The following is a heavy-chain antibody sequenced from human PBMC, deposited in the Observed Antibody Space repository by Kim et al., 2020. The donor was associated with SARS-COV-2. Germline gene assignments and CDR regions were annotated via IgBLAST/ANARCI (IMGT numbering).Heavy chain of an antibody. J-gene: IGHJ4*02. V-gene: IGHV3-33*01. Sequence: GGSLRLSCAASGFTFSSYGMHWVRQAPGKGLEWVAVIWYDGSNKYYADSVKGRFTISRDNSKNTLYLQMNSLRAEDTAVYYCAMIPEKVWEPLDFDYWGQGTLVTVSS. CDR2: IWYDGSNK. CDR3: AMIPEKVWEPLDFDY. D-gene: IGHD1-26*01. CDR1: GFTFSSYG.